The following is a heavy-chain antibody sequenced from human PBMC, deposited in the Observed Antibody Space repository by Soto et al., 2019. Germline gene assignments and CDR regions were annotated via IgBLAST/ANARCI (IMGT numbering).Heavy chain of an antibody. CDR2: VIPVFNTS. J-gene: IGHJ4*02. CDR1: GGAFGRYS. CDR3: ARGDGMTAVTIFEY. Sequence: QVQLEQSGPEVKRPGTSVKVSCKASGGAFGRYSVSWVRQAPGQGLEWIGGVIPVFNTSNYSLTVHGRVAIFAVLSASSLFMELRSRRAEDTAVYYCARGDGMTAVTIFEYWGQGTLVTVSS. V-gene: IGHV1-69*01. D-gene: IGHD4-17*01.